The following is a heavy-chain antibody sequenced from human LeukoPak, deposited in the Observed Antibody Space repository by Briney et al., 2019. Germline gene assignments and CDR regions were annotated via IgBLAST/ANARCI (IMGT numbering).Heavy chain of an antibody. Sequence: PSETLSLTCAVYGGSFNGYYWSWIRQPPGKGLEWIGEINHSGSTNYNPSLKSRVTISVDTSKNQFSLKLSSVTAADTAVYYCASRATFDPWGQGTLVTVSS. CDR1: GGSFNGYY. CDR3: ASRATFDP. CDR2: INHSGST. V-gene: IGHV4-34*01. J-gene: IGHJ5*02.